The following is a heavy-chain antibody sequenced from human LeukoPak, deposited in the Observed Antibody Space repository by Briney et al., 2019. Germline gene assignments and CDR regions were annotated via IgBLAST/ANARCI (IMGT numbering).Heavy chain of an antibody. J-gene: IGHJ3*02. CDR1: GYSFTSYW. Sequence: GESLKISCKGSGYSFTSYWIGWVRQMPGKGLEWMGIIYPGDSDTRYSPSFQGQVTISADKSISSAYLQWSSLKASDTAMYYCARPASTGYSSGWPDAFDIWGQGTMVTVSS. D-gene: IGHD6-19*01. V-gene: IGHV5-51*01. CDR3: ARPASTGYSSGWPDAFDI. CDR2: IYPGDSDT.